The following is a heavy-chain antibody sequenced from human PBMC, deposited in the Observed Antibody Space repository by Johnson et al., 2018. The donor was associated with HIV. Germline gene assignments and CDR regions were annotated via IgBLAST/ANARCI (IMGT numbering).Heavy chain of an antibody. V-gene: IGHV3-66*02. CDR3: AKGWDPMTTVNTCAFDS. D-gene: IGHD4-11*01. CDR1: GFTVSSNY. CDR2: IYSGGST. Sequence: VQLVESGGGLVKPGGSLRLSCAASGFTVSSNYMSWVRQAPGKGLEWVSVIYSGGSTYYADSVKGRFTISRDNSKNTLCLQMNTLRAEDGAVYYCAKGWDPMTTVNTCAFDSWGQGTMVTVSS. J-gene: IGHJ3*02.